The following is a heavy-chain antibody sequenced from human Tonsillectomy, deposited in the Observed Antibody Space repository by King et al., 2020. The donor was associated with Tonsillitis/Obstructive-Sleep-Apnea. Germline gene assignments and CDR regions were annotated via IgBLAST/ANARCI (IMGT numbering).Heavy chain of an antibody. CDR3: ARGTYYDSSGYYHFDY. CDR1: GGTFSSYA. D-gene: IGHD3-22*01. CDR2: IIPIVGVA. Sequence: QLVQSGAEVKKPGSSVKVSCKAPGGTFSSYAISWVRQAPGQGLEWMGGIIPIVGVANYAQNFQGRVTITADKSTSKAYMELSSLRSEDTAVYYCARGTYYDSSGYYHFDYWGQGTLVTVSS. J-gene: IGHJ4*02. V-gene: IGHV1-69*10.